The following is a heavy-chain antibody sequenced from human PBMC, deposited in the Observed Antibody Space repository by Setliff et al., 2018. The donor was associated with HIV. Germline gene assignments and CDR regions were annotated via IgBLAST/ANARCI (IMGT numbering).Heavy chain of an antibody. CDR2: INPNSGGT. CDR1: GYTFIGYY. J-gene: IGHJ6*02. CDR3: ARDLRDGFEEWFSTLDDGMDV. Sequence: ASVKVSCKASGYTFIGYYMHWVRQAPGQGLEWMGRINPNSGGTNYAQKFQGRVTMTRDTYMNTAYMELSRLRSDDTAVYYCARDLRDGFEEWFSTLDDGMDVWGQGTTVTVSS. D-gene: IGHD3-3*01. V-gene: IGHV1-2*06.